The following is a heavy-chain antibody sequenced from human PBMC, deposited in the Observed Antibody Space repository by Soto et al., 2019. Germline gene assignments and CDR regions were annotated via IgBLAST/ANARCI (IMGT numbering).Heavy chain of an antibody. CDR1: GFTFSSYG. CDR3: ARDAIAVAGSCYSDY. CDR2: IWYDGSNK. Sequence: GGSLRLSCAASGFTFSSYGMHWVRQAPGKGLEWVAVIWYDGSNKYYADSVKGRFTISRDNSKNTLYLQMNSLRAEDTAVYYCARDAIAVAGSCYSDYWGQGTLVTVSS. V-gene: IGHV3-33*01. J-gene: IGHJ4*02. D-gene: IGHD6-19*01.